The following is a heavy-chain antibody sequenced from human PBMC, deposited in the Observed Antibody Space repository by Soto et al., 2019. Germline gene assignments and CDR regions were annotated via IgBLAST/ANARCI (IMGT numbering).Heavy chain of an antibody. J-gene: IGHJ4*02. V-gene: IGHV4-39*01. Sequence: SETLSLTCTVSGGSISSSSYYWGWIRQPPGKGLEWIGSIYYSGSTYYNPSLKSRVTISVDTSKNQFSLKLSSVTAADTAVYYCAREGFGDFDYWGQGTLVTVSS. CDR1: GGSISSSSYY. CDR2: IYYSGST. CDR3: AREGFGDFDY. D-gene: IGHD3-10*01.